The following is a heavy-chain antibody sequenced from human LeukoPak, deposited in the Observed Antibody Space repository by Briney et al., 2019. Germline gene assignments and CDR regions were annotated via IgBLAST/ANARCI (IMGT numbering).Heavy chain of an antibody. J-gene: IGHJ5*02. CDR3: ARVVPYDRPNWFDP. D-gene: IGHD2-21*01. Sequence: SVTVSCTASGGSFSSYSISLVRQAPGQGLEWMGGIIPIFGTANSAQEFQGRVTITTDESTSTAYLELSSLRSEDTAVYYCARVVPYDRPNWFDPWGQGTLVTVSS. CDR1: GGSFSSYS. V-gene: IGHV1-69*05. CDR2: IIPIFGTA.